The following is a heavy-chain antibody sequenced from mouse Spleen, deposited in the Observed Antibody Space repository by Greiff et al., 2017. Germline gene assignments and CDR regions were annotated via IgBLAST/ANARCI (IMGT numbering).Heavy chain of an antibody. CDR1: GFTFSSYA. D-gene: IGHD1-1*01. CDR2: ISSGGSYT. Sequence: DVKLQESGGGLVKPGGSLKLSCAASGFTFSSYAMSWVRQTPEKRLEWVATISSGGSYTYYPDSVKGRFTISRDNAKNTLYLQMSSLRSEDTAMYYCARQGSYYGSRYYFDYWGQGTTLTVSS. J-gene: IGHJ2*01. CDR3: ARQGSYYGSRYYFDY. V-gene: IGHV5-9-3*01.